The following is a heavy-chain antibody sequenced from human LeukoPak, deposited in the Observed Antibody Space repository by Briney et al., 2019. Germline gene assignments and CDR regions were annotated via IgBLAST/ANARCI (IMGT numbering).Heavy chain of an antibody. Sequence: PSETLSLTCAVSGGSISRSNWWSWVRQPPGKGLEWIGEIYHSGSTNYNPSLKSRVTISVDKSKNQFSLKLSSVTAADTAVYYCARDPYCSSTSCYAENAFDIWGQGTMVTVSS. V-gene: IGHV4-4*02. CDR2: IYHSGST. CDR1: GGSISRSNW. J-gene: IGHJ3*02. CDR3: ARDPYCSSTSCYAENAFDI. D-gene: IGHD2-2*01.